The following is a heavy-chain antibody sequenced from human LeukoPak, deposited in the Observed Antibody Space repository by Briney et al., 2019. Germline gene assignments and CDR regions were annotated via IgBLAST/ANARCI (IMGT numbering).Heavy chain of an antibody. Sequence: SQTLSLTCTVSGGSISRGSYCGSWVRQPGGEGLEWIGRIYTSGSTNYNPSLKSRVTISVDKSTHQFSLKLSSVTASDVAVYYCARAYSSSGFTCGIWGQGKMVTVSS. CDR1: GGSISRGSYC. CDR3: ARAYSSSGFTCGI. CDR2: IYTSGST. J-gene: IGHJ3*02. D-gene: IGHD4-11*01. V-gene: IGHV4-61*02.